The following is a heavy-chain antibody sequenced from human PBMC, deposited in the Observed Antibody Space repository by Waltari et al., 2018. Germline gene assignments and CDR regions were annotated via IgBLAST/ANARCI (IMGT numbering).Heavy chain of an antibody. CDR1: GGSFSGYY. Sequence: QVQLQQWGAGLLKPSETLSLTCAVSGGSFSGYYWSWIRQPPGKGLEWIGEINHSGSTNYNPSLKSRVTISVDTSKNQFSLKLSSVTAADTAVYYCARGSHDYWGQGTLVTVSS. V-gene: IGHV4-34*01. CDR3: ARGSHDY. CDR2: INHSGST. J-gene: IGHJ4*02.